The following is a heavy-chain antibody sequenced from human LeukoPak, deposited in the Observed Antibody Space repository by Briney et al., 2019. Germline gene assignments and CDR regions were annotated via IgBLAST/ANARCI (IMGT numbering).Heavy chain of an antibody. D-gene: IGHD3-3*01. CDR3: ARGEWLLHY. CDR1: GYTFSDYY. Sequence: GAXXXXSCKASGYTFSDYYMHWGRQAQGQGLEWMGRSNPNSGGTNYAQKFQGRVTMTRDTSNRTAYMDLSRLRSDDTAVYYCARGEWLLHYWGQGTLVTISS. J-gene: IGHJ4*02. CDR2: SNPNSGGT. V-gene: IGHV1-2*06.